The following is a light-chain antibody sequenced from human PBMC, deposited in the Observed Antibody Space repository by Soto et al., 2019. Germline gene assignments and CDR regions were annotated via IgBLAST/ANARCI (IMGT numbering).Light chain of an antibody. V-gene: IGLV1-40*01. CDR2: GNS. Sequence: QSVLTQPPSVSVAPGQRVTISCTGSSSNIGAGYDVHWYQQLPVTAPKLLIYGNSNRPSGVPDRFSGSKSGTSASLAITGLLAEDEADYYCQSYDSSLGGYVVFGGGTKLTVL. CDR3: QSYDSSLGGYVV. CDR1: SSNIGAGYD. J-gene: IGLJ2*01.